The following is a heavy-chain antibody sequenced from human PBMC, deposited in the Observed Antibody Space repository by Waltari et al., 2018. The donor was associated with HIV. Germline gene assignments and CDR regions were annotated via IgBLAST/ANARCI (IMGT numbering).Heavy chain of an antibody. CDR2: IRYGGST. CDR3: ARATPNYGDYYFDF. V-gene: IGHV4-30-4*01. J-gene: IGHJ4*02. CDR1: GDSISGGDYS. D-gene: IGHD4-17*01. Sequence: QVQLQESGPGLVKPSQTLSLTCTVSGDSISGGDYSWSWIRQPPGKGLEWIGYIRYGGSTYYKPPLKSRVTVSADRSKNQFSLKLNSVTAADTAVYYCARATPNYGDYYFDFWGQGALVSVSA.